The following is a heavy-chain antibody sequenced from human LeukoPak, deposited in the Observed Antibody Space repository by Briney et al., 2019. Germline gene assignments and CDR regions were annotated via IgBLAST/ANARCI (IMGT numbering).Heavy chain of an antibody. D-gene: IGHD3-22*01. Sequence: GASVKVSCKASGYTFTGYYMHWVRQAPGQGLEWMGWINPNSGGTNYAQKFQGRVTMTRDTSISTAYMELSRLRSDDTAVYYCAKAQDAMIVVVITTSFDYWGQGTLVTVSS. CDR3: AKAQDAMIVVVITTSFDY. J-gene: IGHJ4*02. CDR1: GYTFTGYY. V-gene: IGHV1-2*02. CDR2: INPNSGGT.